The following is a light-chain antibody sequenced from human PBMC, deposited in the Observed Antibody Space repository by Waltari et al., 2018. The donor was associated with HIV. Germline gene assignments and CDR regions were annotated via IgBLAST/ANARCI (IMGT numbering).Light chain of an antibody. J-gene: IGLJ2*01. Sequence: QSVLTQPPSVSGAPGQRVTISCTGDSSNIGADFDVHWYQQFPGAVPRLLIYNAVSRVSGVPDRFSASKSGTSASLAIAGLQAADEAHYYCQSYDSSLDNMVFGGGTKLTVL. CDR2: NAV. V-gene: IGLV1-40*01. CDR1: SSNIGADFD. CDR3: QSYDSSLDNMV.